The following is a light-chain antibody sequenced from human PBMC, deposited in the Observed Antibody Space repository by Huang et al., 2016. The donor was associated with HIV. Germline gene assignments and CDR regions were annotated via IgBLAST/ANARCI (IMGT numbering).Light chain of an antibody. CDR2: GAS. CDR1: QGVRSTH. Sequence: EIVLTQSPGNLSLSEGDGVTLSCRASQGVRSTHLAWYQQNSGQAPRLLIYGASTRATGVPDRFSGSASGIDFILTIIRLEPEDSGMYYCQQYGTAPITFGQGTRLEIK. J-gene: IGKJ5*01. V-gene: IGKV3-20*01. CDR3: QQYGTAPIT.